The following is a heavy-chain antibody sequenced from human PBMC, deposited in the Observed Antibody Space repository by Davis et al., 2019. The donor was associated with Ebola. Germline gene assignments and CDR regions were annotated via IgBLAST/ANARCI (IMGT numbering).Heavy chain of an antibody. V-gene: IGHV6-1*01. J-gene: IGHJ5*02. D-gene: IGHD2-15*01. CDR3: ARDNPYHCTGRRCYPGRFDP. CDR2: TYYSSKWYN. Sequence: PSETLSPTCALPGDSVSGSRGAWNWIMQSPSSGLEWLGRTYYSSKWYNESALSVKSPITTSADTAKNQFSLDLNSVTAADTAVYYCARDNPYHCTGRRCYPGRFDPWGQGTLVTVSS. CDR1: GDSVSGSRGA.